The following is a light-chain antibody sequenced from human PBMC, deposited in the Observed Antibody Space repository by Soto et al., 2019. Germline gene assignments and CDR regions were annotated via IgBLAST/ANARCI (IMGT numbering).Light chain of an antibody. CDR1: QGIRND. CDR2: AAS. CDR3: LQDDNYPRT. V-gene: IGKV1-6*01. J-gene: IGKJ1*01. Sequence: AIQMTQSPSSLSASVGDRVTITCRASQGIRNDLGWYQQKPGTAPKLLIYAASSLQSGVPSRFSGSGSGTDFTLTNSSLQHEDFATYYCLQDDNYPRTFGQGTQVAIK.